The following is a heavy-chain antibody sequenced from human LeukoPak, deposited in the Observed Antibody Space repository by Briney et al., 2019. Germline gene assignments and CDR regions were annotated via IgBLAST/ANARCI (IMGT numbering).Heavy chain of an antibody. V-gene: IGHV4-4*07. Sequence: PSETLSLTCIVSGDSISSYYWSWIRQPAGKGLEWIGHIYSSGSTDFNPSLKSRVTMSVDTSKNQFSLKLSSVTAADTAVYYCARTAFGDYAADPDYWGQGTLVTVSS. J-gene: IGHJ4*02. CDR1: GDSISSYY. CDR3: ARTAFGDYAADPDY. CDR2: IYSSGST. D-gene: IGHD3-10*01.